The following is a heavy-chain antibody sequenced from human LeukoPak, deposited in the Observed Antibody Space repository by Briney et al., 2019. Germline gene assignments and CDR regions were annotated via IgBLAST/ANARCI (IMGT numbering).Heavy chain of an antibody. Sequence: KTSETLSLTCTVSGGSISSGGYYWSWIRQPPGKGLEWIGYIYHSGSTYYNPSLKSRVTISVDRSKNQFSLKLSSVTAADTAVYYCARGRWFGELLGPLGVYYFDYWGQGTLVTVSS. CDR1: GGSISSGGYY. CDR3: ARGRWFGELLGPLGVYYFDY. V-gene: IGHV4-30-2*01. D-gene: IGHD3-10*01. J-gene: IGHJ4*02. CDR2: IYHSGST.